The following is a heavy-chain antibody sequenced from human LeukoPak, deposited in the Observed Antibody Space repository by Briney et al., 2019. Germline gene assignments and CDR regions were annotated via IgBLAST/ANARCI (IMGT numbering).Heavy chain of an antibody. CDR3: ARNCSRTSCSGTFDI. D-gene: IGHD2-2*01. Sequence: SETLSLTCTVSNGSISSSRYYWAWIRQPPGKGLEWIGSIYYSGSTHYNPSQKSRVTISVDTSKNQFFLRLSSGTAADTAVYYCARNCSRTSCSGTFDIWGRGTMVTVSS. CDR2: IYYSGST. CDR1: NGSISSSRYY. J-gene: IGHJ3*02. V-gene: IGHV4-39*01.